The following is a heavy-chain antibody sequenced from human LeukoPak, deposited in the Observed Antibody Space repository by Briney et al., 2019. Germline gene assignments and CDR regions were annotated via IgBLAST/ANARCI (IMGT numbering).Heavy chain of an antibody. D-gene: IGHD3-22*01. J-gene: IGHJ4*02. V-gene: IGHV3-13*01. Sequence: PGGSLRLSCAASGFTFSSYDMHWVRQATRKGLEWVSAIGTAGDTYYPGSVKGRFTISRENAKNSLYLQMNSLRAGDTAVYYCARAIYDSSGYLSPHFDYWGQGTLVTVSS. CDR3: ARAIYDSSGYLSPHFDY. CDR2: IGTAGDT. CDR1: GFTFSSYD.